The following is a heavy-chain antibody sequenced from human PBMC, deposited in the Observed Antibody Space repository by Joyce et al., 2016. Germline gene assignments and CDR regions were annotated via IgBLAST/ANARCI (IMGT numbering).Heavy chain of an antibody. Sequence: EVQLLESGGGFVQPGGSLRLSCVVTGFTFENFAMTWVRQAPGRGREWVSSMSGSGVSKYYADSVKGRFTISRDNSNKTVYLLMNSLRGDDTAVYSCAKSSDGGNYFDSWGQGVLVTVSS. CDR3: AKSSDGGNYFDS. D-gene: IGHD4-23*01. V-gene: IGHV3-23*01. CDR1: GFTFENFA. J-gene: IGHJ4*02. CDR2: MSGSGVSK.